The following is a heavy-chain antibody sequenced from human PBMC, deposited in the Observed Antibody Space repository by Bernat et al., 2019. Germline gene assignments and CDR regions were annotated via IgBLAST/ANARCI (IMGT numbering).Heavy chain of an antibody. Sequence: EVQLVESGGGLVQPGGSLRLSCAASGFTFSSYWMSWVRQAPGKGLEWVANIKQDGSEKYYVDSVKGRFTTSRDNAKNSLYLQMNSLRAEDTAVYYCARESIAVYDILTGYYYFDYWGQGTLVTVSS. D-gene: IGHD3-9*01. J-gene: IGHJ4*02. CDR3: ARESIAVYDILTGYYYFDY. CDR1: GFTFSSYW. CDR2: IKQDGSEK. V-gene: IGHV3-7*03.